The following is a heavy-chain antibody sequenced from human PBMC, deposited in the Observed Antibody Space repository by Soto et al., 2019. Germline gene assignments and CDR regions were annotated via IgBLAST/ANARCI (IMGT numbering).Heavy chain of an antibody. V-gene: IGHV3-23*01. Sequence: GGSLSLSWASSGFTFSTYAMIWVRPDPGKGLEWISSISGSGFKKYYADSVKGRFTISRDNSKSTVYLELNNLSAEDTAVYHCAKNQGVELVPLATVDWFDPWGQGSVVTVS. D-gene: IGHD1-26*01. CDR2: ISGSGFKK. CDR3: AKNQGVELVPLATVDWFDP. J-gene: IGHJ5*02. CDR1: GFTFSTYA.